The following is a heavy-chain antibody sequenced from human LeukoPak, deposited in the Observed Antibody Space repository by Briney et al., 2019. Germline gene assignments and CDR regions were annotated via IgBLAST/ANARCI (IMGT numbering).Heavy chain of an antibody. CDR3: ARDFYDTSGYYYDY. D-gene: IGHD3-22*01. CDR2: ISGNSSYK. V-gene: IGHV3-21*01. Sequence: GGSLRLSCAASGFTFSRYSMNWVRQAPGKGLEWVSSISGNSSYKYYADSVKGRFTISRDNAKNSLYLQMNSLRAEDTAVYYCARDFYDTSGYYYDYWGQGTLVTVSS. CDR1: GFTFSRYS. J-gene: IGHJ4*02.